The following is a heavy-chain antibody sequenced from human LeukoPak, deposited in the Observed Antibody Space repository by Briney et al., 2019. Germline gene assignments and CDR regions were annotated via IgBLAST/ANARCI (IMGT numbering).Heavy chain of an antibody. CDR1: GGSISSSNYY. Sequence: SETLSLTCSVSGGSISSSNYYWSWIRQPAGKGLEWIGRIYTSESTNYNPSLKSRVTISVDTSRNQFSLKLSSVTAADTAVYYCARVNPRIRGPFDYWGQGTLVTVSS. J-gene: IGHJ4*02. CDR2: IYTSEST. V-gene: IGHV4-61*02. D-gene: IGHD1-14*01. CDR3: ARVNPRIRGPFDY.